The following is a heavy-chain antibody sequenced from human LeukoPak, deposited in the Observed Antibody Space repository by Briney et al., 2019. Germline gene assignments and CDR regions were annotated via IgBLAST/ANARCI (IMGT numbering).Heavy chain of an antibody. CDR3: ARVGVVVAAGFDH. CDR2: INAGNGNT. V-gene: IGHV1-3*01. J-gene: IGHJ4*02. CDR1: GYTFTSYA. D-gene: IGHD2-15*01. Sequence: ASVKVSCKASGYTFTSYAMHWVRQAPGQRLEWMGWINAGNGNTKYSQKFQGRVTITRDTSASTAYMELSSLRSEDTAVYYCARVGVVVAAGFDHWGQGTLVTVSS.